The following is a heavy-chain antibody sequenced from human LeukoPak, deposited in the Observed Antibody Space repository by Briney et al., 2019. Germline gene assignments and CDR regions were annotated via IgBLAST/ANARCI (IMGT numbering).Heavy chain of an antibody. Sequence: VASVKVSCKAPGGTFSSYAISWVRQAPGQGLEWMGGIIPIFGTANYAQKFQGRVTITADESTSTAYMELSSLRSEDTAVYYCAKERIAAADDDAFDIWGQGTMVTVSS. D-gene: IGHD6-13*01. CDR1: GGTFSSYA. CDR2: IIPIFGTA. J-gene: IGHJ3*02. V-gene: IGHV1-69*13. CDR3: AKERIAAADDDAFDI.